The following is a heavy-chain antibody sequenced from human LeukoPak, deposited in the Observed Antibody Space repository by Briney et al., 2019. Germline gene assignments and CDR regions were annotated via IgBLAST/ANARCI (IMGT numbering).Heavy chain of an antibody. Sequence: GESLKISCKGSGYSFTSYWIGWVRQMPGKGLEWMGIIYPGDSDTRYSPSFQGQVTISADKSISTAYLQWSSLKASDTAMYYCASPYYYGSGSYSPLGYWGQGTLVTVSS. V-gene: IGHV5-51*01. D-gene: IGHD3-10*01. CDR1: GYSFTSYW. J-gene: IGHJ4*02. CDR2: IYPGDSDT. CDR3: ASPYYYGSGSYSPLGY.